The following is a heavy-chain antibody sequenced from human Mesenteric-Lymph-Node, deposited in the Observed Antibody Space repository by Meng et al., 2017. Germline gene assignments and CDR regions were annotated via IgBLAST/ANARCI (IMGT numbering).Heavy chain of an antibody. CDR2: IYPKSGST. CDR1: GYTFTGYY. J-gene: IGHJ3*02. CDR3: ARAAAAGTGVDAFDI. D-gene: IGHD6-13*01. V-gene: IGHV1-2*02. Sequence: ASVKVSCKASGYTFTGYYMHWVRQAPGQGLEWMGYIYPKSGSTDYAQKFQGRVTMTRDTSITTAYMELSRLTSDDTAVYYCARAAAAGTGVDAFDIWGQGTMVTVSS.